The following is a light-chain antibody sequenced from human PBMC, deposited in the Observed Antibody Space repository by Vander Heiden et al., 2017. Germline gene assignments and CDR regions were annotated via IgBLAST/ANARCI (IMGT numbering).Light chain of an antibody. V-gene: IGLV1-47*01. J-gene: IGLJ1*01. CDR3: GVWDDTVNGYV. CDR2: RSD. CDR1: SSNIGSHH. Sequence: QSLVTQPPSASGTPGQGVTISCSESSSNIGSHHVYWYQHLPAAAPKPVIYRSDPRPSGGPYRFSGSKSDTSASLAISGRRAEDEGDYYGGVWDDTVNGYVFGSGTQVTVL.